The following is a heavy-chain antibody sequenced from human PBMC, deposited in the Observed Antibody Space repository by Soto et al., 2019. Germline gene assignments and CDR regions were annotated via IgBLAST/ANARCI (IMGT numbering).Heavy chain of an antibody. CDR1: AFTFATSA. D-gene: IGHD3-9*01. CDR3: AADLTKWEPRYNYYGMDV. CDR2: IVVGSGNT. J-gene: IGHJ6*02. Sequence: GASVKVSCKASAFTFATSAVQWVRQARGQRLEWIGWIVVGSGNTNYAQKFQDRVSITRDMSTSTAYMKLNSLRSEDTAVYYFAADLTKWEPRYNYYGMDVWGQGTTVTVSS. V-gene: IGHV1-58*01.